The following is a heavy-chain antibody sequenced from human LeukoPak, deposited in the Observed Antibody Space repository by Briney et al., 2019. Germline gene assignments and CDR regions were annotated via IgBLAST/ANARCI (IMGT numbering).Heavy chain of an antibody. J-gene: IGHJ4*02. Sequence: ASVKVSCKASGYTFTSYAMHWVRQAPGQRLEGVGWINAGNGNTKYSQKFQGRVTITRDTSASTAYMELSSLRSEDTAVYYCARDYYYDSSGYYPPGYWGQGTLVTVSS. CDR3: ARDYYYDSSGYYPPGY. V-gene: IGHV1-3*01. CDR1: GYTFTSYA. CDR2: INAGNGNT. D-gene: IGHD3-22*01.